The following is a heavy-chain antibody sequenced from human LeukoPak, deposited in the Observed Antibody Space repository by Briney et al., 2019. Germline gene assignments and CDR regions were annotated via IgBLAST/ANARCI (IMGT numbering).Heavy chain of an antibody. V-gene: IGHV7-4-1*02. CDR1: GYTFTTYG. J-gene: IGHJ4*02. D-gene: IGHD3-16*01. CDR2: INTNTGNP. Sequence: ASVTVSCTASGYTFTTYGMNWVRQAPGQGLEWMGWINTNTGNPTYAQGFTGRFVFSLDTSVSTAYLQISSLKAEDTAVYYCARLRGREYFDYWGQGTLVTVSS. CDR3: ARLRGREYFDY.